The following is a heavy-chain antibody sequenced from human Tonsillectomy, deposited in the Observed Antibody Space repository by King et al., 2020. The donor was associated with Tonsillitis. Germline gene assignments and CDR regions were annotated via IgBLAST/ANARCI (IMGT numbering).Heavy chain of an antibody. CDR1: GFTFSSLA. V-gene: IGHV3-64D*06. CDR2: FVINGVST. J-gene: IGHJ4*02. CDR3: VAGRGYVGFLYY. D-gene: IGHD5-12*01. Sequence: VQLVESGGGLFQPGGSLRLSCSASGFTFSSLAMHWVRQAPGKGLEYVSAFVINGVSTYYADSVKGRFTISRDNSKNTLYLQMSSLRAEDTAVYYCVAGRGYVGFLYYWGQGTLVTVSS.